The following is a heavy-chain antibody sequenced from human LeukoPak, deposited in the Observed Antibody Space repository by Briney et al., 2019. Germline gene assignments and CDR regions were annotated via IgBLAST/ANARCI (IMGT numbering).Heavy chain of an antibody. CDR3: ARDDGSVNFDI. Sequence: GGSLRLSCAASGFTVSSNYMSWVRQAPGKGLEWVSVIYSGGSTYYADSVRGRFTISRDNSKNTLYLQMNSLRAEDTAVYYCARDDGSVNFDIWGQGTMVTVSS. V-gene: IGHV3-66*01. CDR2: IYSGGST. J-gene: IGHJ3*02. CDR1: GFTVSSNY. D-gene: IGHD3-10*01.